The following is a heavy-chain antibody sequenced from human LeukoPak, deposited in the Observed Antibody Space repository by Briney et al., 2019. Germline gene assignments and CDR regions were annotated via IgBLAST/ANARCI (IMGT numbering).Heavy chain of an antibody. V-gene: IGHV4-39*07. J-gene: IGHJ5*02. CDR3: ARAPYYDFWSGFWFDP. CDR2: IYYSGST. D-gene: IGHD3-3*01. Sequence: SETLSLTCTVSGGSISSSSYYWGWIRQPPGKGLEWIGSIYYSGSTYYNPSLKSRASISVDTSKNQFSLKLSSVTAADTAVYYCARAPYYDFWSGFWFDPWGQGTLVTVSS. CDR1: GGSISSSSYY.